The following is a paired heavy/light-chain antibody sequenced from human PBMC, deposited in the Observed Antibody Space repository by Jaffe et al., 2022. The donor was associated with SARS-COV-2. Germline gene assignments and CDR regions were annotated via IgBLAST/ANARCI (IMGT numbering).Light chain of an antibody. Sequence: IVMTQSPDSLAVSLGERATLNCKSSQSILYSSNNKNYLAWYQQRPGQPPKLLIYWASTRESGVPDRFTGSGSGTDFTLTIDSLQAEDVAVYHCQQYYSTPPTFGQGTKVEI. J-gene: IGKJ1*01. CDR1: QSILYSSNNKNY. V-gene: IGKV4-1*01. CDR3: QQYYSTPPT. CDR2: WAS.
Heavy chain of an antibody. CDR2: IYYSGTT. Sequence: QLQLQESGPRLVRPSETLSLSCTVSGGSISSETCHWAWVRQPPGKRLEWIGSIYYSGTTYYTPSLRSRVIMAVDTSNNQFSLNLMSVTAADTAVYYCARQAGFCSGEDCYDVRGFDSWGLGTPVTVSS. CDR3: ARQAGFCSGEDCYDVRGFDS. J-gene: IGHJ4*02. D-gene: IGHD2-15*01. V-gene: IGHV4-39*01. CDR1: GGSISSETCH.